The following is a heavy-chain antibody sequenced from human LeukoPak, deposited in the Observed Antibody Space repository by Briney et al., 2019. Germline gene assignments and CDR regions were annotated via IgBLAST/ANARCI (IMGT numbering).Heavy chain of an antibody. Sequence: SETLSLTCTASGGSINNGGYYWSWIRQHPGKGLEWIGYIYYSGSSYYNPSLRSRVTISVDTSKNHFSLKLSSVTAADTAVYYCARNRDGYNSFDYWGQGTLVTVSS. D-gene: IGHD5-24*01. CDR3: ARNRDGYNSFDY. J-gene: IGHJ4*02. V-gene: IGHV4-31*03. CDR2: IYYSGSS. CDR1: GGSINNGGYY.